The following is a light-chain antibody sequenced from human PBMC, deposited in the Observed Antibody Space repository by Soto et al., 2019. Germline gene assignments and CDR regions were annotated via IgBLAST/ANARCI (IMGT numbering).Light chain of an antibody. Sequence: QSALTQPASVSGSPGQSITISCTGTSSDVGGYNYVSWYQQHPGKAPKLMIYEVSNRPSGVSNRFSGSKSGNTASLTISGLQAEDEADYCCSSYTSSSPLVVFGGGTKLTVL. V-gene: IGLV2-14*01. J-gene: IGLJ2*01. CDR2: EVS. CDR1: SSDVGGYNY. CDR3: SSYTSSSPLVV.